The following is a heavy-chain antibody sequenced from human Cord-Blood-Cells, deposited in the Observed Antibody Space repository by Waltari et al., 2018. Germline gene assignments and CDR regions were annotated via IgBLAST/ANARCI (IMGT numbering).Heavy chain of an antibody. D-gene: IGHD1-1*01. J-gene: IGHJ4*02. Sequence: QVQLVPSGAEDKTPGASVKVSCKVSGYTLTELSLHWVRQAPGKGLEWLGDFDPEDGETIYAKKFQGRVTMTEDTSTDTAYMELSSLRSEDTAVYYCVQLTRDWNYDYWGQGTLVTVSS. V-gene: IGHV1-24*01. CDR2: FDPEDGET. CDR1: GYTLTELS. CDR3: VQLTRDWNYDY.